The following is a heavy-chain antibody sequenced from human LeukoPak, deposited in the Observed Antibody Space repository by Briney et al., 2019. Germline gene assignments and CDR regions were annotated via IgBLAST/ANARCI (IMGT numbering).Heavy chain of an antibody. V-gene: IGHV1-2*02. CDR3: ARAPGRLIFGVVITGAQYYFDY. D-gene: IGHD3-3*01. CDR2: INPNSGGT. J-gene: IGHJ4*02. Sequence: ASVKVSCKASGYTFTGYYMHWVRQAPGQGLEWMGWINPNSGGTNYAQKFQGRATMTRDTSISTAYMELSRLRSDDTAVYYCARAPGRLIFGVVITGAQYYFDYWGQGTLVTVSS. CDR1: GYTFTGYY.